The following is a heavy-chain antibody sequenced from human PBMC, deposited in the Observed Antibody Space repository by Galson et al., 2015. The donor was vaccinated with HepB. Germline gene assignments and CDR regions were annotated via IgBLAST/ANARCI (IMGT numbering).Heavy chain of an antibody. CDR3: ARDLFLEAAAGKDAFDI. J-gene: IGHJ3*02. CDR2: GSNK. Sequence: GSNKNYGDSVKGRFTISRDNSKNTLYLQMNSLRAEDTAVYYCARDLFLEAAAGKDAFDIWGQGTMVTVSS. V-gene: IGHV3-30*03. D-gene: IGHD6-13*01.